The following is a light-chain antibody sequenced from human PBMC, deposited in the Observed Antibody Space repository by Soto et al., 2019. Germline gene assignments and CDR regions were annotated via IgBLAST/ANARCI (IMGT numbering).Light chain of an antibody. CDR1: SSNIGGNT. CDR3: VAWHDSLNDYV. CDR2: SNH. Sequence: QSVLTQPPSASGTPGQRVTMSCSGSSSNIGGNTVNWYQQLPGTAPKLLIYSNHQRPSGVPDRFSGSKSGTSASLAISGLQSEDEADYYCVAWHDSLNDYVFGTGTKLTVL. J-gene: IGLJ1*01. V-gene: IGLV1-44*01.